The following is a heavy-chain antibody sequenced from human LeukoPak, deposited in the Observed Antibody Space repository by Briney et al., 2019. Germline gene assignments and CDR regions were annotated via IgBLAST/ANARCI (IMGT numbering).Heavy chain of an antibody. J-gene: IGHJ4*02. CDR3: AKDASGWLQLDYYFDY. CDR2: ISGSGGST. V-gene: IGHV3-23*01. D-gene: IGHD6-19*01. Sequence: QLGGSLRLSCAASGFTFSNYAMNWVRQAPGEGLEWVSTISGSGGSTYYADSVKGRFTISRDNSQSTLYLQMSSLRAEDTAIYYCAKDASGWLQLDYYFDYWGQGTLVTVSS. CDR1: GFTFSNYA.